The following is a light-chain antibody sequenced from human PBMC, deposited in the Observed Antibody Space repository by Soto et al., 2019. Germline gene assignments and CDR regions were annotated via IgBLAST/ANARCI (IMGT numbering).Light chain of an antibody. J-gene: IGLJ2*01. CDR3: CSSAGTYIWV. CDR2: DVS. V-gene: IGLV2-11*01. CDR1: SSDVGGYDY. Sequence: QSVLTQPRSVSGSPGQSVTISCTGTSSDVGGYDYVSWYQQHPGKVPKLLIFDVSRRPSGVPDRFSGSKSGNTASLTISGLQAEDEAYYYCCSSAGTYIWVFGAGAKLTVL.